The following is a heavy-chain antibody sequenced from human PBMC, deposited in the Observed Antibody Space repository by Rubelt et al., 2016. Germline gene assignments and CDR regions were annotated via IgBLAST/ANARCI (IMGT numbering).Heavy chain of an antibody. CDR1: GFTFSSYS. Sequence: QLGMRGGGLVQPGGSLRLSCAASGFTFSSYSMNWVRQAPGKGLEWISYINYKGSTISYADSVKGRFTISRDNAKTSLYLQMNSLRAEDTAVVYCARDQYFSSWTEYDFDYWGQGTLVTVSS. V-gene: IGHV3-48*04. CDR3: ARDQYFSSWTEYDFDY. J-gene: IGHJ4*02. D-gene: IGHD6-13*01. CDR2: INYKGSTI.